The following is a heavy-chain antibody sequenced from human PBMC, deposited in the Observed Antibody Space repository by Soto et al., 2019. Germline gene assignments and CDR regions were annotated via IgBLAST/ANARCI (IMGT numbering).Heavy chain of an antibody. Sequence: QITLKDSGPTLVKPTQTLTLTCTFSGFSLTTTAEGVGWIRQPPGKALEWLALIYWDDDKRYSPSVKSRLTITKDTSRNQVVLTMTNVDPVDTATYYCAHRALYRSFYWYFDLWGRGTLVTVSS. CDR2: IYWDDDK. CDR1: GFSLTTTAEG. CDR3: AHRALYRSFYWYFDL. V-gene: IGHV2-5*02. D-gene: IGHD4-4*01. J-gene: IGHJ2*01.